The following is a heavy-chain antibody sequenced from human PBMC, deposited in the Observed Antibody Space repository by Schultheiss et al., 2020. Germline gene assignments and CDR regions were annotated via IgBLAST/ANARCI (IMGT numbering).Heavy chain of an antibody. CDR1: GFSLSTSGMC. D-gene: IGHD2-15*01. CDR2: IDWDDDK. J-gene: IGHJ5*02. V-gene: IGHV2-5*08. CDR3: AHTMGGSCYDQ. Sequence: SGPTLVKPTQTLTLTCTFSGFSLSTSGMCVSWIRQPPGKALEWLARIDWDDDKRYSPSLKSRLTITKDTSKNQVVLTMTNMDPVDTATYYCAHTMGGSCYDQWGQGTLVTVSS.